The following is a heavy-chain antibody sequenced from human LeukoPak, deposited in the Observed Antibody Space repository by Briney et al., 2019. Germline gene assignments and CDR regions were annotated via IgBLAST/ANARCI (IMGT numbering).Heavy chain of an antibody. CDR1: GFPFSSYW. Sequence: GGSLRLSCAASGFPFSSYWMHWVRQAPGKGLVWVSRIKSDGSSTSYADSVKGRSTISRDNSKNTLYLQMNSLRAEDTAVYYCSKKGQADDDGKPDWGQGTLVTVSP. J-gene: IGHJ4*02. V-gene: IGHV3-74*01. CDR3: SKKGQADDDGKPD. D-gene: IGHD1-1*01. CDR2: IKSDGSST.